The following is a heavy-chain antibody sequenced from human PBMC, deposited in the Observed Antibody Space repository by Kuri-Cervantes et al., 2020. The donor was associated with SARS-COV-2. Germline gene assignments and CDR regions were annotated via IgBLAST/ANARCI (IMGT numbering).Heavy chain of an antibody. Sequence: ASVKVSCKASGYTFTGYYMHWVRQAPGQGLEWMGWINPNSGGTNYAQKLQGRVTMTRDTSTSTVYMELSSLRSEDTAVYYCARDGTYYDFWSGSYYFDYWGQGTLVTVSS. J-gene: IGHJ4*02. V-gene: IGHV1-2*02. CDR1: GYTFTGYY. D-gene: IGHD3-3*01. CDR2: INPNSGGT. CDR3: ARDGTYYDFWSGSYYFDY.